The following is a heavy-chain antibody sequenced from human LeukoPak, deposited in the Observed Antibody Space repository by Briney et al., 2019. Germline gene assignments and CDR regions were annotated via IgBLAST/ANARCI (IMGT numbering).Heavy chain of an antibody. V-gene: IGHV1-46*01. CDR1: GYTFTSYY. CDR3: ARADYGDYEVDY. D-gene: IGHD4-17*01. Sequence: GASVKVSCKSSGYTFTSYYMHWVRQAPGQGLAWMGIINPSGGSTSYAQKFQGRVTMTRDTSTSTVYMELSSLRSEDTAVYYCARADYGDYEVDYWGQGTLVTVSS. J-gene: IGHJ4*02. CDR2: INPSGGST.